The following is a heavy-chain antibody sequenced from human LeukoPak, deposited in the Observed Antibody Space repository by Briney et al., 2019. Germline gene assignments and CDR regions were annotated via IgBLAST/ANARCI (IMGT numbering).Heavy chain of an antibody. J-gene: IGHJ4*02. Sequence: PGGSLRLSCAASGXTFSSAWMHWVRQAPGKGPVWVSRINNDGSVANYADSVKGRFTISRDNAKNTLYLQMDGLRAEDTAVYYCTRVASGTYYFDYWGQGTLVTVSS. D-gene: IGHD1-26*01. CDR3: TRVASGTYYFDY. CDR2: INNDGSVA. V-gene: IGHV3-74*01. CDR1: GXTFSSAW.